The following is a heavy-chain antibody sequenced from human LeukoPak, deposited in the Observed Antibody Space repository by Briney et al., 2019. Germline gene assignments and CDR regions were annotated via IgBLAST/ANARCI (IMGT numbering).Heavy chain of an antibody. D-gene: IGHD6-13*01. J-gene: IGHJ4*02. CDR2: IYYSGST. Sequence: PSETLSLTCTVSGGSISSYYWSWIRQPPGKGLEWIGYIYYSGSTNYNPSLKSRVTISVDTSKNQFSLKLSSATAADTAVYYCARVGPIAAAGSGFDYWGQGTLVTVSS. CDR1: GGSISSYY. V-gene: IGHV4-59*01. CDR3: ARVGPIAAAGSGFDY.